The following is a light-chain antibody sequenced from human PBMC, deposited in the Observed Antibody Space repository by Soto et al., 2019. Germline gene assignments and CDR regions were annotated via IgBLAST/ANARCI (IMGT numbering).Light chain of an antibody. V-gene: IGLV1-44*01. Sequence: QSVLTQPPSASGTPGQRVTISCSGSSSNIGSNTVNWYQQLPGTAPKLLIYSNNQRPSGVPDRVSGSKSGTSASLAISGLQSEDEADYYSAAWDDSLNALYVFGTGTKVTVL. CDR2: SNN. CDR1: SSNIGSNT. J-gene: IGLJ1*01. CDR3: AAWDDSLNALYV.